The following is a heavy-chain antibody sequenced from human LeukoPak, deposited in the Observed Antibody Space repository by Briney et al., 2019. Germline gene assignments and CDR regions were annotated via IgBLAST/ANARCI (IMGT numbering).Heavy chain of an antibody. V-gene: IGHV1-2*02. CDR3: ARVLTIAAADFDY. J-gene: IGHJ4*02. CDR2: INPNSGGT. D-gene: IGHD6-13*01. CDR1: GYTFTGYY. Sequence: ASVKVSCRASGYTFTGYYMHWVRQAPGQGLEWMGWINPNSGGTNYAQKFQGRVTMTGDTSISTAYMELSRLRSDDTAVYYCARVLTIAAADFDYWGQGTLVTVSS.